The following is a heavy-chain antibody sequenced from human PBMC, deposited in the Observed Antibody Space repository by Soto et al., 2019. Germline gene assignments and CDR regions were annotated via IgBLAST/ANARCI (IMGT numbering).Heavy chain of an antibody. J-gene: IGHJ4*02. CDR3: VRYCGTTKCPFDY. CDR2: IYYSGNT. CDR1: GGSISSGGSY. V-gene: IGHV4-30-4*01. D-gene: IGHD2-2*01. Sequence: SETLSLTCTVSGGSISSGGSYWGWIRQPPGKGLEWIGYIYYSGNTILNASLRSRLTLSVDTSKNQFSLNLSSVTAADTAVYYCVRYCGTTKCPFDYWGQGTLVSVSS.